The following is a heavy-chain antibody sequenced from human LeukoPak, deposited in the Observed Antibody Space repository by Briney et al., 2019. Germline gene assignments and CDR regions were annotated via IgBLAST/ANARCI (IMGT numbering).Heavy chain of an antibody. CDR3: ARAALSFGSWYYYMDV. V-gene: IGHV3-53*01. Sequence: PGGSLRLSCAASGFTVSSNYMSWVRQAPGKGLEWVSVIYSGGSTYYADSVKGRFTISRGNSKNTLSLQINSLRAEDTAVYYCARAALSFGSWYYYMDVWGKGTTVTVSS. CDR1: GFTVSSNY. D-gene: IGHD6-13*01. CDR2: IYSGGST. J-gene: IGHJ6*03.